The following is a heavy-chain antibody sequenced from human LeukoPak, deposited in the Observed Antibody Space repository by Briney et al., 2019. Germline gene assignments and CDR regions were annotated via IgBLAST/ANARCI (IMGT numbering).Heavy chain of an antibody. Sequence: GGSLRLSCAASGFTFSSYAVSWVRQAPGKGLEWVSAISGSGGSTYYADSVKGRFTISRDNSKNTLYLQMNSLRAEDTAVYYCAKEGDDSSGYYYVKEYYFDYWGQGTLVTVSS. D-gene: IGHD3-22*01. CDR1: GFTFSSYA. J-gene: IGHJ4*02. CDR2: ISGSGGST. CDR3: AKEGDDSSGYYYVKEYYFDY. V-gene: IGHV3-23*01.